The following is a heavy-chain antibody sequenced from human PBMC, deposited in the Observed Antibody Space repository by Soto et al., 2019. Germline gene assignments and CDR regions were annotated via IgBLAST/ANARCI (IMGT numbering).Heavy chain of an antibody. CDR1: GFTFSSYG. V-gene: IGHV3-33*01. CDR3: ARGPYYYDSSGYWRDAFDI. CDR2: IWYDGSNK. D-gene: IGHD3-22*01. J-gene: IGHJ3*02. Sequence: QVQLVESGGGVVQPGRSLRLSCAASGFTFSSYGMHWVRQAPGKGLEWVAVIWYDGSNKYYADSVKGRFTISSDNSKNTLYLQMNSLRAEDTAVYYCARGPYYYDSSGYWRDAFDIWGQGTMVTVSS.